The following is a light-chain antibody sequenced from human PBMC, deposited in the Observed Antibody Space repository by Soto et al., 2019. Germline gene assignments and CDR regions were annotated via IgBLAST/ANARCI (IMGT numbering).Light chain of an antibody. CDR2: GTS. CDR3: QQRASWPYT. V-gene: IGKV3D-20*02. CDR1: QSVSSSY. Sequence: DIVLTQTPCTLSLSPGERATLSCRASQSVSSSYLAWFQQKPGQAPRLLIYGTSSRATGIPDRFSGSGSGTDFTLTISSLEPEDFAVYYCQQRASWPYTSGQRTKVDIK. J-gene: IGKJ2*01.